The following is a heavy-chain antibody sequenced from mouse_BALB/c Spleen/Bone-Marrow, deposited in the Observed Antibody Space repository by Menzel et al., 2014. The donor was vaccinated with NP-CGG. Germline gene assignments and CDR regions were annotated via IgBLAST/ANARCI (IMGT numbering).Heavy chain of an antibody. Sequence: EVQGVESGGGLVQPGGSLKLSCAASGFDFSRYWMSWVRQAPGKGLEWIGEINPDSSTINYTPSLKDKFIISRDNAKNTLYLQMSKVRSEDTALYYCERHHYSGSVDYWGQGTSVPVSS. CDR2: INPDSSTI. CDR1: GFDFSRYW. J-gene: IGHJ4*01. D-gene: IGHD1-2*01. CDR3: ERHHYSGSVDY. V-gene: IGHV4-1*02.